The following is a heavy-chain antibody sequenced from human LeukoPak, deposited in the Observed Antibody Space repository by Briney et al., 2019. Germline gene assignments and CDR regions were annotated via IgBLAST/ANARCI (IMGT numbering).Heavy chain of an antibody. CDR1: GFSFREHW. D-gene: IGHD5-12*01. CDR2: IKEDGNED. V-gene: IGHV3-7*02. J-gene: IGHJ4*02. Sequence: GGSLRFSCTVSGFSFREHWMSWVRQAPGKGLEWVGNIKEDGNEDYYVDSVEGRFVIFRDNAKNSLYLQMHSLRAEDTAVYYCTRGDRGYAESLYWGRGTLVTVSS. CDR3: TRGDRGYAESLY.